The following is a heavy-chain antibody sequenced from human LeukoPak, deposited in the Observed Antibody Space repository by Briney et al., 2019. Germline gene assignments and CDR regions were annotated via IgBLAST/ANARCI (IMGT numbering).Heavy chain of an antibody. D-gene: IGHD3-3*01. J-gene: IGHJ4*02. Sequence: SETLSLTCAVSGDSISSYYWSWIRQPQGKGLEWIGYIYYTGSTNYNPSLKSRVTISVDTSKNQFSLKLSSVTAADTAVYFCARGSQRITVFGVVTDYWGQGTLVTVSS. CDR1: GDSISSYY. CDR2: IYYTGST. CDR3: ARGSQRITVFGVVTDY. V-gene: IGHV4-59*01.